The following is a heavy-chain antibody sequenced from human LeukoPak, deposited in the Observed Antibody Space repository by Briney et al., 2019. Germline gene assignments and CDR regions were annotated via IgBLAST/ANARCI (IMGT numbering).Heavy chain of an antibody. CDR1: GGTFSSYA. CDR2: MNPNSGNT. D-gene: IGHD1-1*01. J-gene: IGHJ5*02. V-gene: IGHV1-8*02. Sequence: ASVKVSCTASGGTFSSYAISWVRQATGQGLEWMGWMNPNSGNTGYAQKFQGRVTMTGNTSISTAYMELSSLRSEDTAVYYCARVRSSNNWEAWFVPWGQGTLVTVSS. CDR3: ARVRSSNNWEAWFVP.